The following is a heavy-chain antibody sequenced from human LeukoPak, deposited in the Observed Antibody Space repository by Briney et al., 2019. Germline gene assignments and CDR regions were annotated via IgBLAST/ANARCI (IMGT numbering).Heavy chain of an antibody. Sequence: PGGSLRLSCAASGFTFSSYSMNWVRQAPGKGLEWVSFISSSSSTIFYANSVKGRFTISRDNAKNSLYLQMNSLRDEDTAVYYCARIITAFYYGDYWGQGTQVTVSS. V-gene: IGHV3-48*02. CDR1: GFTFSSYS. J-gene: IGHJ4*02. CDR3: ARIITAFYYGDY. D-gene: IGHD3-10*01. CDR2: ISSSSSTI.